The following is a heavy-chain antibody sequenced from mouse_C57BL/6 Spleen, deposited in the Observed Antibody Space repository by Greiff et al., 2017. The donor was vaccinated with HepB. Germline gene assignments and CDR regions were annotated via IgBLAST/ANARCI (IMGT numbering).Heavy chain of an antibody. Sequence: EVMLVESGGGLVQPGGSLSLSCAASGFTFTDYYMSWVRQPPGKALEWLGFIRNKANGYTTEYSASVKGRFTISRDNSQCILYLQMNALRAEDSATYYCARSPSYDPYYFDYWGQGTTLTVSS. CDR2: IRNKANGYTT. CDR1: GFTFTDYY. CDR3: ARSPSYDPYYFDY. D-gene: IGHD2-3*01. J-gene: IGHJ2*01. V-gene: IGHV7-3*01.